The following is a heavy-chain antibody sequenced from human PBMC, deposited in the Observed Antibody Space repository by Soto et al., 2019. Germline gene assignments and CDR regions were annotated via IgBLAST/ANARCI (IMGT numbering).Heavy chain of an antibody. Sequence: SETLSLTCAVYGGSFSGYYWSWIRQPPGKGLEWIGEINHSGSTNYNPSLKGRVTISVDTSKNQFSLKLSSVTAADTAVYYCASNKFNPGNAFDIWGQGTMVTVSS. CDR1: GGSFSGYY. CDR3: ASNKFNPGNAFDI. V-gene: IGHV4-34*01. CDR2: INHSGST. J-gene: IGHJ3*02.